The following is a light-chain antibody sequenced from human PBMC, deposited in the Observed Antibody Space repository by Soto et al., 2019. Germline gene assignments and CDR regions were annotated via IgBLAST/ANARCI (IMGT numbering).Light chain of an antibody. V-gene: IGLV1-47*01. Sequence: QSVVTQPPSASGTPGQRVTISCSGSSSNIGSNYVYWYQQLPGTAPKLLIYRNNQRPSGVPDRFSGSKSGTSASLAISGLRSEDEADYYCAAWDDSLSGRYVFGTGTKLTVL. J-gene: IGLJ1*01. CDR3: AAWDDSLSGRYV. CDR2: RNN. CDR1: SSNIGSNY.